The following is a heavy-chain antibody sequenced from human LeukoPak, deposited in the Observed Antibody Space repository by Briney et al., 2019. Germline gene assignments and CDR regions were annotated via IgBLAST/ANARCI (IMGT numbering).Heavy chain of an antibody. J-gene: IGHJ3*02. CDR3: AKDMSSSSSYGAFDI. D-gene: IGHD6-6*01. Sequence: PGGSLRLSCAASGSTFDDYAMHWVRQAPGKGLEWVSGISWNSGSIGYADSVKGRFTISRDNAKNSLYLQMNSLRAEDTALYYCAKDMSSSSSYGAFDIWGQGTMVTVSS. V-gene: IGHV3-9*01. CDR2: ISWNSGSI. CDR1: GSTFDDYA.